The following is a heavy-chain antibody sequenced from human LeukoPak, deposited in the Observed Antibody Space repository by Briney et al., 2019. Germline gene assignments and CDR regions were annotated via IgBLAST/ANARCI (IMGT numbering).Heavy chain of an antibody. CDR3: ARQSTLLRGVTAYFDY. CDR1: GDSVSSKSAA. V-gene: IGHV6-1*01. D-gene: IGHD3-10*01. Sequence: SQTLSLTCAISGDSVSSKSAAWNWIRQSPARGLERLGRTYYRSKWYDDYAVSVKSRITINPDTSKNHFSLQLNSVTPEDTAVYYCARQSTLLRGVTAYFDYWGQGALVTVSS. J-gene: IGHJ4*02. CDR2: TYYRSKWYD.